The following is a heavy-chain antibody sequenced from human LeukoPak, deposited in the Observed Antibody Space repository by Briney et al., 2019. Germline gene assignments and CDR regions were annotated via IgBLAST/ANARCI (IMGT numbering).Heavy chain of an antibody. V-gene: IGHV6-1*01. Sequence: SQTLSLTCAISGDSVLSNSATWHWIRQSPSRGLEWLGRTYFRSKWYNDYALSVKSRITIKPDTSKNQFSLQLNSVTPEDTAVYYCTRGQGILDYWGQGTLVTVSS. D-gene: IGHD2/OR15-2a*01. CDR3: TRGQGILDY. CDR2: TYFRSKWYN. J-gene: IGHJ4*02. CDR1: GDSVLSNSAT.